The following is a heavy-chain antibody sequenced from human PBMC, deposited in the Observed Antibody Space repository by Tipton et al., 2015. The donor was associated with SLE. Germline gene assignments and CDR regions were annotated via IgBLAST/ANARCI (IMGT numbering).Heavy chain of an antibody. Sequence: TLSLTCTVSGGSISSYYWSSIRQPPGKGLEWIGYIYYSGSTNYNPSLKSRVTISADTSKNLFSLKLSSVTAADMAVYYCARRSLLAVPKWGQGTLVTVSS. D-gene: IGHD6-19*01. CDR2: IYYSGST. CDR1: GGSISSYY. J-gene: IGHJ4*02. V-gene: IGHV4-59*08. CDR3: ARRSLLAVPK.